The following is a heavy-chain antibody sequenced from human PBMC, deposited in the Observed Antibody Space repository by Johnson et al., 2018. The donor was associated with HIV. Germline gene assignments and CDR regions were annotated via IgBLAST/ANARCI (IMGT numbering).Heavy chain of an antibody. CDR2: ISSSGSTI. V-gene: IGHV3-48*04. J-gene: IGHJ3*02. Sequence: VQLVESGGGVVQPGRSLRLSCAASGFTFSSYAMSWVRQAPGKGLEWVSYISSSGSTIYYADSVKGRFTISRDNAKNSLYLQMNSLRAEDTAVYYCARATVESAFDIWGQGTMFTVSS. CDR3: ARATVESAFDI. CDR1: GFTFSSYA. D-gene: IGHD4-23*01.